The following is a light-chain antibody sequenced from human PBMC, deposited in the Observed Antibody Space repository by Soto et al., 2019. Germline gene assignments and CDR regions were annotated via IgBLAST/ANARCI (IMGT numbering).Light chain of an antibody. CDR1: QPVSSNF. Sequence: ELVLTQSPGTLSLSPGESAALSCRASQPVSSNFLAWYQQKPGQAPRLLIYGVSSRASGIPDRFFGSGSGTDFTLTINRLEPEDFAVYYCQQYANSPITFGQRTRLAIK. V-gene: IGKV3-20*01. CDR2: GVS. CDR3: QQYANSPIT. J-gene: IGKJ5*01.